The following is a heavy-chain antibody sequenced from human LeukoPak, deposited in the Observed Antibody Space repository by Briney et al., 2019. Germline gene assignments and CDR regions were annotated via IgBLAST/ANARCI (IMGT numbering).Heavy chain of an antibody. CDR1: GFTFSNVR. CDR3: AKVGTTGNRPDY. CDR2: IKTKTGGETA. D-gene: IGHD1-1*01. Sequence: GGSLRLSCAASGFTFSNVRMSWVRQVPGKGLEWVGHIKTKTGGETADYAAPLKGRFSISRDDSKNTVYLQLSSLETEDTAVYFCAKVGTTGNRPDYWGQGALVTVSS. J-gene: IGHJ4*02. V-gene: IGHV3-15*01.